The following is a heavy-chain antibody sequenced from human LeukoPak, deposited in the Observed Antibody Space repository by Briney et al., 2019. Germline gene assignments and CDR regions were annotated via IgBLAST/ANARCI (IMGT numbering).Heavy chain of an antibody. CDR3: ARHEWLLEEGFDY. V-gene: IGHV4-38-2*02. Sequence: SETLSLTCTVSGYSISSGYYWGWIRQPPGKGLEWIGSIYYSGSTYYNPSLKSRVTISVDTSKNQFSLKLSSVTAADTAVYYCARHEWLLEEGFDYWGQGTLVTVSS. D-gene: IGHD3-3*01. CDR2: IYYSGST. J-gene: IGHJ4*02. CDR1: GYSISSGYY.